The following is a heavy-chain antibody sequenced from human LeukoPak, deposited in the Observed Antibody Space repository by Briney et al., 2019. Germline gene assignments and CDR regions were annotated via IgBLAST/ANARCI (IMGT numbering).Heavy chain of an antibody. J-gene: IGHJ6*03. CDR2: INPNSGGT. CDR1: GYTFTGYY. V-gene: IGHV1-2*02. CDR3: ARGLGLWFGELLRRFGYYYYMDV. D-gene: IGHD3-10*01. Sequence: ASVKVSCKASGYTFTGYYMHWVRQAPGQGLEWMGWINPNSGGTNYAQKFQGRVTMTGDTSISTAYMELSRLRSDDTAVYYCARGLGLWFGELLRRFGYYYYMDVWGKGTTVTVSS.